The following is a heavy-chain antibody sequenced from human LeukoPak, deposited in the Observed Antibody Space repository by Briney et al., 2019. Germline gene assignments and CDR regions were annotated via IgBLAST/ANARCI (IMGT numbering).Heavy chain of an antibody. CDR1: GFTFSSYA. J-gene: IGHJ4*02. V-gene: IGHV3-30-3*01. CDR3: ARDQIDSSGSSFDY. Sequence: PGGSLRPSCAASGFTFSSYAMHWVRQAPGKGLEWVAVISYDGSNKYYADSVKGRFTISRDNSKNTLYLQMNSLRAEDTAVYYCARDQIDSSGSSFDYWGQGTLVTVSS. D-gene: IGHD3-22*01. CDR2: ISYDGSNK.